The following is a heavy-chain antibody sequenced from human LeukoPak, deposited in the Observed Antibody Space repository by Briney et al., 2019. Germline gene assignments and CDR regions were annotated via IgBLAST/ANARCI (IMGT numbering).Heavy chain of an antibody. J-gene: IGHJ4*02. D-gene: IGHD3-3*01. CDR1: GYTFTSYG. CDR3: AGHNDFWSGYYALDY. Sequence: ASVKVSCKASGYTFTSYGISWVRQAPGQGLECMGWISAYNGNTNYAQKLQGRVTMTTDTSTSTAYMELRSLRSDDTAVYYCAGHNDFWSGYYALDYWGQGTLVTVSS. CDR2: ISAYNGNT. V-gene: IGHV1-18*01.